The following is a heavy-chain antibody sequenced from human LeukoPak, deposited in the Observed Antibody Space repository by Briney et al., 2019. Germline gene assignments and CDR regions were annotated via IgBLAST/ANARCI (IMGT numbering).Heavy chain of an antibody. D-gene: IGHD3-22*01. V-gene: IGHV1-2*02. CDR1: GYTFTGYY. CDR3: ARPSRYDSSGYDFDY. J-gene: IGHJ4*02. CDR2: INPSSGGT. Sequence: GASVKVSCKASGYTFTGYYMHWVRQAPGQGLEWMGWINPSSGGTNYAQKFQGRVTMTRDTSISTAYMELSRLRSDDTAVYYCARPSRYDSSGYDFDYWGQGTLVTVSS.